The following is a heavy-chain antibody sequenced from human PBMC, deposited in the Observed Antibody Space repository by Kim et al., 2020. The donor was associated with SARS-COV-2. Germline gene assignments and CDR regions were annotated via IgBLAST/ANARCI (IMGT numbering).Heavy chain of an antibody. J-gene: IGHJ3*02. V-gene: IGHV3-21*01. Sequence: GGSLRLSCAASGFTFSSYSMNWVRQAPGKGLEWVSSISSSSSYIYYADSVKGRFTISRDNAKNSLYLQMNSLRAEDTAVYYCARSHEGYYDSSGYPLGAFDIWGQGTMVTVSS. CDR2: ISSSSSYI. CDR3: ARSHEGYYDSSGYPLGAFDI. D-gene: IGHD3-22*01. CDR1: GFTFSSYS.